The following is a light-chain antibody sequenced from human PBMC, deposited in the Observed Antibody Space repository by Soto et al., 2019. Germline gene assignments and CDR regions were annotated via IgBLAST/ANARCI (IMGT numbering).Light chain of an antibody. J-gene: IGKJ1*01. CDR2: GAS. V-gene: IGKV3-15*01. Sequence: GMTQSPATLSVSPGERATLSCRASESVSSNLAWYQQRPGQAPRLLIYGASTRATDTPVRFRGSGSGTEFTLTISSLQPDDFATYYCQHYNSYSEAFAQRSKVDIK. CDR3: QHYNSYSEA. CDR1: ESVSSN.